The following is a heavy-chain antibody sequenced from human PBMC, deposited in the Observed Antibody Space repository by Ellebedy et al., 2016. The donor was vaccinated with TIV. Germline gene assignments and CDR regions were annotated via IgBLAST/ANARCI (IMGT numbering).Heavy chain of an antibody. CDR3: TREGGSYTHYFDY. Sequence: GESLKISCAASGFTFSSYWMHWVRQTPGKGLEWVSRINSDGRTINYADSVRGRFPNSRDNAKNSLYLQMNSQRGEDTAVYYCTREGGSYTHYFDYWGQGALVTVSS. CDR1: GFTFSSYW. V-gene: IGHV3-74*01. J-gene: IGHJ4*02. CDR2: INSDGRTI. D-gene: IGHD1-26*01.